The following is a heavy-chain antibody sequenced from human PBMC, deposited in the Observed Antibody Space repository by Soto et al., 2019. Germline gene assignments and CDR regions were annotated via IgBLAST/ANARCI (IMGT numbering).Heavy chain of an antibody. V-gene: IGHV4-59*01. D-gene: IGHD4-17*01. J-gene: IGHJ4*02. CDR2: IYYSGST. Sequence: SETLSLTCTVSGGSISSYYWSWIRQPPGKGLEWIGYIYYSGSTNYNPSLKSRVTIPVDTSKNQFSLKLSSVTAADTAVYYCARWGSTAFDSWGQGTLVTVSS. CDR1: GGSISSYY. CDR3: ARWGSTAFDS.